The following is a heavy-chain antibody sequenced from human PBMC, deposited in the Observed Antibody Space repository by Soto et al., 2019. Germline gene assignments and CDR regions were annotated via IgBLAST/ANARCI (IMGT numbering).Heavy chain of an antibody. CDR2: INPSGGST. J-gene: IGHJ4*02. CDR1: GYTFTSYY. Sequence: ASVKVSCKASGYTFTSYYMHWVRQAPGQGLEWMGIINPSGGSTSYAQKFQGRVTMTRDTSTSTVYMELSSLRSEDTAVYYCARSAARDSGSYYEGLYYFDYWGQGTLVTVSS. CDR3: ARSAARDSGSYYEGLYYFDY. V-gene: IGHV1-46*01. D-gene: IGHD1-26*01.